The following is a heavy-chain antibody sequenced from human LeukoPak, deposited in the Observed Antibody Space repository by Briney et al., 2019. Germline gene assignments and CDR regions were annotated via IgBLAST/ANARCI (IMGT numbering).Heavy chain of an antibody. CDR1: GGSFSDYY. J-gene: IGHJ4*02. Sequence: SETLSLTCAVYGGSFSDYYWSWIRQPPGKGLEWVGEINHSGSTKYNPSLKSRVTIPVRKSKKQSVFKLSSVTAPDTAVDYCCRDAHDYGVYAGTGGEGTLVSVFS. D-gene: IGHD4-17*01. CDR2: INHSGST. CDR3: CRDAHDYGVYAGT. V-gene: IGHV4-34*03.